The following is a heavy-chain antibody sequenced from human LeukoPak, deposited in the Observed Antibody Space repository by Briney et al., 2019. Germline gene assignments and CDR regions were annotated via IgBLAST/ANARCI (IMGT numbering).Heavy chain of an antibody. CDR1: GYTFTGYY. Sequence: GASVKVSCKASGYTFTGYYMHWVRQAPGQGLEWMGWINPNSGGTNYAQKFQGRVTMTRDTSIGTAYMELSRLRSDDTAVYYCARGGYCTNGVCSHDAFDIWGQGTMVTVSS. J-gene: IGHJ3*02. V-gene: IGHV1-2*02. CDR3: ARGGYCTNGVCSHDAFDI. D-gene: IGHD2-8*01. CDR2: INPNSGGT.